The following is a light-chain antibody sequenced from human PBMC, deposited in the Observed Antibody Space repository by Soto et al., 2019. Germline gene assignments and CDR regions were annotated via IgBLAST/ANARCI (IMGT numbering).Light chain of an antibody. CDR1: SRDVGGYDY. V-gene: IGLV2-14*01. Sequence: QSVLTQPASVSGSPGQSITVSCTGTSRDVGGYDYVSWYQQHPGNAPKLLISDVTNRPSGVSNRFSGSKSGNTASLTISGLQTEDEADYYCTSYTSRSTYVFGTGTKVT. CDR2: DVT. CDR3: TSYTSRSTYV. J-gene: IGLJ1*01.